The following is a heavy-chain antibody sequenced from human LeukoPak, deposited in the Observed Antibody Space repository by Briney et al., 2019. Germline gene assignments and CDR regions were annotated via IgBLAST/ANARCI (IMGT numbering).Heavy chain of an antibody. D-gene: IGHD2/OR15-2a*01. CDR1: GFTFSSYG. J-gene: IGHJ4*02. CDR3: ARSPSMTINLDY. CDR2: ISSSSSYI. Sequence: MPGGSLRLSCAASGFTFSSYGMHWVRQAPGKGLEWVSSISSSSSYIYYADSVKGRFTISRDNAKNSLYLQMNSLRAEDTAVYYCARSPSMTINLDYWGQGTRVTVSS. V-gene: IGHV3-21*04.